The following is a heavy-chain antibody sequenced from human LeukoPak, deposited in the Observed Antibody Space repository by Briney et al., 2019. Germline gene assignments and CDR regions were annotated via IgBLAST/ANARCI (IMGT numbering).Heavy chain of an antibody. J-gene: IGHJ4*02. CDR2: ISDDGTKK. CDR3: AKDEGGDYVGLDY. D-gene: IGHD4-17*01. CDR1: GFTFTFYG. V-gene: IGHV3-30*18. Sequence: GGSLRLSCADSGFTFTFYGMHWARQAPGKGLEWLAVISDDGTKKSYADSVKGRFTISRDNSKNTLYLQMNSLRPEDTAVYYCAKDEGGDYVGLDYWGQGTLVTVSS.